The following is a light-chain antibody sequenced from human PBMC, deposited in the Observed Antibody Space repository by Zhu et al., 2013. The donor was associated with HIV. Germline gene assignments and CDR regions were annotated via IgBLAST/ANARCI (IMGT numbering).Light chain of an antibody. CDR1: QTINDL. Sequence: DIHLTQSPSTLSASLGDSVTITCRASQTINDLLAWYQQRPGRAPKLLIYHASTLESGVPSRFSGSGSGTEFTLTISSLQPDDFATYFCLQYNSYPYTFGQGTNLEIK. CDR3: LQYNSYPYT. V-gene: IGKV1-5*01. CDR2: HAS. J-gene: IGKJ2*01.